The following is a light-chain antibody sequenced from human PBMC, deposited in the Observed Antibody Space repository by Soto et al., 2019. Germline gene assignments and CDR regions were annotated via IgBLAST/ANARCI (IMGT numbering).Light chain of an antibody. CDR2: GAS. V-gene: IGKV3-15*01. CDR1: QSVSSN. Sequence: EIVMTQSPATLSVSPGERATLSCRASQSVSSNLAWYQQKPGQAPRLLIYGASTRATGIPARFRGSGSGTEFTLTISSLQSEDLAIYFCQQYNNWPPDRTFGQGTKVEIK. CDR3: QQYNNWPPDRT. J-gene: IGKJ1*01.